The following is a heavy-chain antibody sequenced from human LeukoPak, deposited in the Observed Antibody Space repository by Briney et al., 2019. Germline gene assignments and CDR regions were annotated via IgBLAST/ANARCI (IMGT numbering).Heavy chain of an antibody. Sequence: PGGSLRLSCAASGFPFSAYEMNWVRQAPGKGLEWVSYISVSGGTIYYADSVKGRYTISRDNAKQSLYLQMNSLRAEDTAVYYCARDPRGPTGFDSGGRDSFDYWGQGTLVTVSS. CDR2: ISVSGGTI. J-gene: IGHJ4*02. CDR3: ARDPRGPTGFDSGGRDSFDY. CDR1: GFPFSAYE. V-gene: IGHV3-48*03. D-gene: IGHD3-22*01.